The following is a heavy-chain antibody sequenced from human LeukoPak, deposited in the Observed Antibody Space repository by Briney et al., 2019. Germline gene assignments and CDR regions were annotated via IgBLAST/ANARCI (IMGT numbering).Heavy chain of an antibody. CDR3: ARDRRHGDYDEY. V-gene: IGHV1-69*13. CDR2: ITPIFGTA. J-gene: IGHJ4*02. D-gene: IGHD4-17*01. CDR1: GGTFSSYA. Sequence: ASVKVSCKASGGTFSSYAISWVRQAPGQGLEWMGGITPIFGTANYAQKFQGRVTITADESTSTAYMELSNLRSEDTAVYYCARDRRHGDYDEYWGQGTLVTVSS.